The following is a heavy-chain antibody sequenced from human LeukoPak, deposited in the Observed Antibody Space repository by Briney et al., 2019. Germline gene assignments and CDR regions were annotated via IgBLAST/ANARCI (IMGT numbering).Heavy chain of an antibody. CDR2: ITGSDGTT. J-gene: IGHJ4*02. D-gene: IGHD3-9*01. CDR3: ARWGDYDILTGYYVSDY. V-gene: IGHV3-23*01. CDR1: GFTFSNYA. Sequence: RTSLRLSCAASGFTFSNYAMSSVRQAPGKGLEWGSAITGSDGTTYYADSVKGRFTISRDNSKNTLYLQMNSLRVEDTAVYYCARWGDYDILTGYYVSDYWGQGTLVTVSS.